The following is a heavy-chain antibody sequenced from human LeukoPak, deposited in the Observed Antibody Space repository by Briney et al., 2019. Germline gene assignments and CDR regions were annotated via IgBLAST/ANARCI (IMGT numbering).Heavy chain of an antibody. CDR3: ARGRGSLTY. J-gene: IGHJ4*02. V-gene: IGHV4-59*01. CDR1: GGSISLYY. CDR2: FYDTRSP. Sequence: KPSETLSLTCTVSGGSISLYYWSWIRQPPGKGLEWIGYFYDTRSPKYNPSLERRVTVSVDMSRNQFSLNLTSVTAADTAVYYCARGRGSLTYWGQGTLATVSS. D-gene: IGHD3-10*01.